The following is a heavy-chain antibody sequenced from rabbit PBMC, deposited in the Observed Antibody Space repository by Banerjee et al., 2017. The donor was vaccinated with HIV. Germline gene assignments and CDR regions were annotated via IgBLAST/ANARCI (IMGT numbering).Heavy chain of an antibody. J-gene: IGHJ4*01. V-gene: IGHV1S43*01. CDR2: IGISTSTT. CDR3: ARSGYDGYGHATGGNL. Sequence: QEQLEESGGDLVTPEGSLALTCTASGFSFRNNYGMCWVRQASGKGLELVACIGISTSTTYYASWVNGRFSISRNTSLNTVDLNVTSLTAADTATYFCARSGYDGYGHATGGNLWGPGTLVTVS. D-gene: IGHD6-1*01. CDR1: GFSFRNNYG.